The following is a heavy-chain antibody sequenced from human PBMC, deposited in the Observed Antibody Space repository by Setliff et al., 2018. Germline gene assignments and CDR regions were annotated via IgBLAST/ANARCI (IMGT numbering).Heavy chain of an antibody. CDR3: ARGEADYDILTSFDY. J-gene: IGHJ4*02. D-gene: IGHD3-9*01. V-gene: IGHV4-59*01. Sequence: SETLSLTCTVSGGSISTYYWSWIRQPPGKGLEWIGYIYYTGSTNYNPSLKSRVTISVDTSKNQFSLKLSSVTAADTAVYYCARGEADYDILTSFDYWGQGTQVT. CDR2: IYYTGST. CDR1: GGSISTYY.